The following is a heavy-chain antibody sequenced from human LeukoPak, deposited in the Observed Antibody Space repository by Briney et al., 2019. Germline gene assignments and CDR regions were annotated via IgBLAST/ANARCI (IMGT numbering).Heavy chain of an antibody. V-gene: IGHV1-2*02. D-gene: IGHD6-13*01. Sequence: ASVKVSCKASGYTFTGYYMHWVRQAPGQGLEWMGWINPNSGGTNYAQKFQGRVTMTRDTSISTAYMELSRLRSDDTAVYDGDLSSSWNENLFDYWGQGTLVLVSS. J-gene: IGHJ4*02. CDR2: INPNSGGT. CDR1: GYTFTGYY. CDR3: DLSSSWNENLFDY.